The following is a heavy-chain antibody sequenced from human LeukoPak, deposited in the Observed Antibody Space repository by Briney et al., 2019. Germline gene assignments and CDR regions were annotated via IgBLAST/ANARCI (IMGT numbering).Heavy chain of an antibody. CDR2: IQYDGTNK. CDR3: AKDILSGYYSDH. CDR1: GFTFSSSG. J-gene: IGHJ4*02. V-gene: IGHV3-30*02. Sequence: GGSLRLSCAASGFTFSSSGMHWVRQAPGKGLEWVAFIQYDGTNKYYADSVKGRFTISRDNSKNTLYLQMNSLRAEDTAVYYCAKDILSGYYSDHWGQGTLVTVSS. D-gene: IGHD3-22*01.